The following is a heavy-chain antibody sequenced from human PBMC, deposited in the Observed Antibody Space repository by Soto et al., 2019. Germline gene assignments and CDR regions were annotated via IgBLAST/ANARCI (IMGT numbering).Heavy chain of an antibody. CDR3: ARQSVEYYDSSGYYYYFDY. J-gene: IGHJ4*02. CDR2: IYYSGST. Sequence: KPSETLSLTCTVSGGSISSSSYYWGWIRQPPGKGLEWIGSIYYSGSTYYNPSLKSRVTISVDTSKNQFSLKLSSVTAADTAVYYCARQSVEYYDSSGYYYYFDYWGQGTLVTVSS. CDR1: GGSISSSSYY. V-gene: IGHV4-39*01. D-gene: IGHD3-22*01.